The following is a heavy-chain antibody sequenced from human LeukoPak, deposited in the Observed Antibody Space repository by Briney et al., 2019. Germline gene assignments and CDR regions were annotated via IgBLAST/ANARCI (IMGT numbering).Heavy chain of an antibody. V-gene: IGHV1-69*13. CDR1: GGTFSSYA. CDR3: ARDYRYYDSSGYGAEYFQH. CDR2: IIPIFGTA. J-gene: IGHJ1*01. D-gene: IGHD3-22*01. Sequence: ASVKVSCKASGGTFSSYAISWVRQAPGQGLEWVGGIIPIFGTANYAQKFQGRVTITADESTSTAYMELSSLRSEDTAVYYCARDYRYYDSSGYGAEYFQHWGQGTLVTVSS.